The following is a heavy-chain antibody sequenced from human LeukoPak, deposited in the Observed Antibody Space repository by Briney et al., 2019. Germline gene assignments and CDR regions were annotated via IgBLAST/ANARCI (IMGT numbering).Heavy chain of an antibody. D-gene: IGHD6-19*01. CDR3: ARAGYSSGWYPTKAFDY. CDR1: GYTFTSYG. J-gene: IGHJ4*02. V-gene: IGHV1-18*04. Sequence: EASVKVSCKASGYTFTSYGISWVRQAPGQGLEWLSWISAYNGNTNYAQKLQGRVTMTTDTSTSTAYMELRSLRSDDTAVYYCARAGYSSGWYPTKAFDYWGQGTLVTVSS. CDR2: ISAYNGNT.